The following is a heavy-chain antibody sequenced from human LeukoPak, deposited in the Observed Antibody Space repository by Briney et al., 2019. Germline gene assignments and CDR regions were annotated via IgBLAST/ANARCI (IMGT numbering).Heavy chain of an antibody. CDR1: GGSFSGYY. Sequence: SETLSLTCAVYGGSFSGYYWSWIRQPPGKGLEWIGEINHSGSTNYNPSLKSRVPISVDTSKNQFSLKLSSVTAADTAVYYCARGRRSSVNYYYYYMDVWGKGTTVTVSS. D-gene: IGHD6-19*01. CDR2: INHSGST. J-gene: IGHJ6*03. V-gene: IGHV4-34*01. CDR3: ARGRRSSVNYYYYYMDV.